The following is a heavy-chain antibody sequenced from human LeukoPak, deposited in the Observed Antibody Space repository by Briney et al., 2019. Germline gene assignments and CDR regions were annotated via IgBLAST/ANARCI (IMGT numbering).Heavy chain of an antibody. V-gene: IGHV3-23*01. D-gene: IGHD2-21*02. CDR1: GFTFSSYG. CDR3: AKDPSYCGGDCSYY. Sequence: PGGSLRLSCAASGFTFSSYGMSWVRQAPGKGLEWVSAIGGRDGSTYYADSVKGRFTISRDNSKNTLYLQMNSLRAEDTAVYYCAKDPSYCGGDCSYYWGQGTLVTVSS. J-gene: IGHJ4*02. CDR2: IGGRDGST.